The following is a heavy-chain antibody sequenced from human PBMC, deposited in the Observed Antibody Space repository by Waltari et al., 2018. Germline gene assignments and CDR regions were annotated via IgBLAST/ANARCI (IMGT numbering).Heavy chain of an antibody. CDR1: GFTFSSYW. CDR2: IKQDGSEK. Sequence: EVQLVESGGGLVQPGGSLRLSCAASGFTFSSYWMSWVRQAPGKGLEWVANIKQDGSEKYYVDSVKGRFTISRDNAKNSLYLQMNSLRAEDTAVYYCARSIAAAGPVMDYYYMDVWGKGTTVTVSS. J-gene: IGHJ6*03. CDR3: ARSIAAAGPVMDYYYMDV. D-gene: IGHD6-13*01. V-gene: IGHV3-7*01.